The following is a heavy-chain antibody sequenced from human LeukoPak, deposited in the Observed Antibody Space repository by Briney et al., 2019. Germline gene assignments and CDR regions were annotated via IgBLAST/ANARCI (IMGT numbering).Heavy chain of an antibody. CDR2: ISAYNGNT. J-gene: IGHJ4*02. Sequence: GSVKVSCKASGYTFTSYGISWVRQAPGQGLEWMGWISAYNGNTNYAQKLQGRVTMTTDTSTSTAYMELRSLRSDDTAVYYCARDRGYSYTHYFDYWGQGTLVTVSS. CDR1: GYTFTSYG. V-gene: IGHV1-18*01. D-gene: IGHD5-18*01. CDR3: ARDRGYSYTHYFDY.